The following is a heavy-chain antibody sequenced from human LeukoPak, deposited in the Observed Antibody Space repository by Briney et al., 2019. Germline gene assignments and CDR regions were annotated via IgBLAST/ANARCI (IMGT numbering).Heavy chain of an antibody. CDR1: GFTFSSYG. J-gene: IGHJ4*02. V-gene: IGHV3-23*01. D-gene: IGHD2-15*01. CDR3: AKGVGYCSGGSCQQFDY. CDR2: ISGSGGST. Sequence: GGSLRLSCAASGFTFSSYGMSWVRQAPGKGLEWASAISGSGGSTYYADSVKGRITISRDNSKNTLYLQMNSLRAEDTAVYYCAKGVGYCSGGSCQQFDYWGQGTLVTVSS.